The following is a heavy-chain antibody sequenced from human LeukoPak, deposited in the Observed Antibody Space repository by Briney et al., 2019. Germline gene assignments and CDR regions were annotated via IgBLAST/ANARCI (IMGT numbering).Heavy chain of an antibody. D-gene: IGHD6-13*01. J-gene: IGHJ4*02. CDR1: GFTFSSYG. CDR2: IRYDGSNK. Sequence: PGGSLRLSCAASGFTFSSYGMHWVRQAPGKGLEWVAFIRYDGSNKYYADSVKGRFTISRDNSKNTLYLQMNSLRAEDTAVYYCARVGYSSSWYAYYFDYWGQGTLVTVSS. V-gene: IGHV3-30*02. CDR3: ARVGYSSSWYAYYFDY.